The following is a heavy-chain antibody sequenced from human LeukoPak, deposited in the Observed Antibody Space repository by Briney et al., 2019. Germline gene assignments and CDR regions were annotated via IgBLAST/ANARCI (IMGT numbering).Heavy chain of an antibody. D-gene: IGHD3-22*01. CDR3: TRGGGITMTRPDY. CDR1: GFTFSNAW. J-gene: IGHJ4*02. CDR2: IKSKTDGGTT. Sequence: GGSLRLSCAASGFTFSNAWMSWVRQAPGKGLEWVGRIKSKTDGGTTDYAAPVKGRFTISRDDSKNTLYLQMNSLKTEDTAVYYCTRGGGITMTRPDYWGQGTLVTVSS. V-gene: IGHV3-15*01.